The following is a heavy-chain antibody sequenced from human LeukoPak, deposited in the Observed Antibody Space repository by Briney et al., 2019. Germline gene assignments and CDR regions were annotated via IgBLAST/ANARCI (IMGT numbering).Heavy chain of an antibody. D-gene: IGHD3-22*01. CDR1: GGSISSYY. CDR2: IYYSGST. Sequence: SETLSLTCTVSGGSISSYYWSWIRQPPGKGLEWIGYIYYSGSTNYNPSLKSRVTISVDTSKNQFSLKLSSVTAADTAVYYCARSAVKRAGTTYYYDSSGYYYAFDIWGQGTMVTVSS. J-gene: IGHJ3*02. V-gene: IGHV4-59*08. CDR3: ARSAVKRAGTTYYYDSSGYYYAFDI.